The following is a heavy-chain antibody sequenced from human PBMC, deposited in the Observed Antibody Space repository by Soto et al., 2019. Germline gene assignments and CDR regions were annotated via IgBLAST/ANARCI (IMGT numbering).Heavy chain of an antibody. Sequence: GGSLRLSCAASGFTFSSYSMNWVRQAPGKGLEWVSYISSSSSTIYYADPVKGRFTISRDNAKNSLYLQMNSLRDEDTAVYYCARALYCSSTSCYLLGYYYYYGMDVWGQGTTVTVSS. D-gene: IGHD2-2*01. CDR2: ISSSSSTI. J-gene: IGHJ6*02. CDR1: GFTFSSYS. CDR3: ARALYCSSTSCYLLGYYYYYGMDV. V-gene: IGHV3-48*02.